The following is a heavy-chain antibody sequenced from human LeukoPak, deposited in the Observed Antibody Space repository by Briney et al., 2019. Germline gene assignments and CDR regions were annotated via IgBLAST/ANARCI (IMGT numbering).Heavy chain of an antibody. D-gene: IGHD4-17*01. J-gene: IGHJ2*01. CDR1: GYTFINYD. Sequence: GASVKVSCKASGYTFINYDITWVRQATGQGGEGMGWMNTNSGNRDYAQKFQERVTITRTTSITTAYMELNSLRSEDTAVYYCARHYGEHYWYFDLWGRGTLVTVSS. CDR3: ARHYGEHYWYFDL. CDR2: MNTNSGNR. V-gene: IGHV1-8*02.